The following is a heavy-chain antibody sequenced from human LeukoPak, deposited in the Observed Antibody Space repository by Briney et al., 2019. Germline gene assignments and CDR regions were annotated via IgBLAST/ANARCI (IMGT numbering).Heavy chain of an antibody. Sequence: PSETLSLTCAVYGGSFSGYYWSWIRQPPGKGLEWIGEINHSGSTNYNPSLKSRVTISVDTPKNQFSLKLSSVTAADTAVYYCARGVSAVAGTGYFDLWGRGTLVTVSS. J-gene: IGHJ2*01. CDR3: ARGVSAVAGTGYFDL. D-gene: IGHD6-19*01. CDR2: INHSGST. V-gene: IGHV4-34*01. CDR1: GGSFSGYY.